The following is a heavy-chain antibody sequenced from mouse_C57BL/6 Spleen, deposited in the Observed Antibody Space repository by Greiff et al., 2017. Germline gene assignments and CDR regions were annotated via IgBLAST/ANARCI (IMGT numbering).Heavy chain of an antibody. D-gene: IGHD2-1*01. J-gene: IGHJ2*01. Sequence: QVQLKESGPELVKPGASVKISCKASGYAFSSSWMNWVKQRPGKGLEWIGRIYPGDGDTNYNGKFKGKATLTADKSSSTAYMQLSSLTSEDSAVYLCAAGNRYYFDYWGQGTTLTVSS. CDR1: GYAFSSSW. CDR2: IYPGDGDT. V-gene: IGHV1-82*01. CDR3: AAGNRYYFDY.